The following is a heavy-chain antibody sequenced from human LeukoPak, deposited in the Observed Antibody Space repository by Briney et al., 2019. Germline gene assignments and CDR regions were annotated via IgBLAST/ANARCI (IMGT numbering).Heavy chain of an antibody. Sequence: SGGSLRLSCEASGFSFSGYYMTWIRQSPGKGLEWIAYIKSGGATMYYADSVRGRFTISRDDSKNPLSLQMNSLRAEDTAVYYCAKGARWYPYYFDYWGQGTLVTVSS. V-gene: IGHV3-11*01. J-gene: IGHJ4*02. D-gene: IGHD4-23*01. CDR1: GFSFSGYY. CDR3: AKGARWYPYYFDY. CDR2: IKSGGATM.